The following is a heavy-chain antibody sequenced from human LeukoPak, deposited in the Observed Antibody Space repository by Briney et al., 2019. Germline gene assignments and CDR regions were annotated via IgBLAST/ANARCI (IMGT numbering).Heavy chain of an antibody. J-gene: IGHJ5*02. CDR1: GGSISSGGYY. D-gene: IGHD4-11*01. V-gene: IGHV4-31*03. Sequence: SETLSLTCTVSGGSISSGGYYWSWIRQHPGKGLEWIGYIYYSGNTYYRPSLKSRLTISIETSKNQFSLKLRSVTAADTAVYYCARGQDDYSSFYTWFDPWGQGTLVTVSS. CDR3: ARGQDDYSSFYTWFDP. CDR2: IYYSGNT.